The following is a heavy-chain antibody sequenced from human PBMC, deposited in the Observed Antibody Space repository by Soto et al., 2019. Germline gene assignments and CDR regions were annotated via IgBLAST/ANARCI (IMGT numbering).Heavy chain of an antibody. V-gene: IGHV3-33*01. Sequence: PGGSLRLSCAASGFTFSNYGIHWVRQAPGKGLEWVAVIWYDGSKEDYADSVKGRFTISRDNSKSILYLQMNSLRADGTAIYYCARARAYYYDSPDYWGQGTLVTVSS. D-gene: IGHD3-22*01. CDR1: GFTFSNYG. CDR2: IWYDGSKE. CDR3: ARARAYYYDSPDY. J-gene: IGHJ4*02.